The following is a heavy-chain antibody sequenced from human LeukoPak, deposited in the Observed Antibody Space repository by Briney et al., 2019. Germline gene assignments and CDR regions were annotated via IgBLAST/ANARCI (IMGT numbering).Heavy chain of an antibody. CDR3: ARERITMVLDAFDI. CDR1: GFTFSSYA. CDR2: IYYSGST. D-gene: IGHD3-10*01. J-gene: IGHJ3*02. V-gene: IGHV4-39*07. Sequence: GSLRLSCAASGFTFSSYAMSWVRQAPGKGLEWIGSIYYSGSTYYNPSLKSRVTISVDTSKNQFSLKLSSVTAADTAVYYCARERITMVLDAFDIWGQGTMVTVSS.